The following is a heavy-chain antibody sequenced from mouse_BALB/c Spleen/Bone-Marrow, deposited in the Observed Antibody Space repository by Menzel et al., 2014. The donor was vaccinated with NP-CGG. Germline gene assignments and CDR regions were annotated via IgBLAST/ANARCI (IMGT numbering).Heavy chain of an antibody. V-gene: IGHV4-1*02. CDR3: ARMGYYGWLAY. Sequence: EVKLQESGGGLVQPGGFLKLSCAASGFDFRTYWMSWVRQAPGKGLEWIGEINPDSKTKNYAPSLKDKFIISRDNAKNTLYLQMSKVGSEDTALYYCARMGYYGWLAYWGQGTLVTVSA. D-gene: IGHD1-1*01. J-gene: IGHJ3*01. CDR1: GFDFRTYW. CDR2: INPDSKTK.